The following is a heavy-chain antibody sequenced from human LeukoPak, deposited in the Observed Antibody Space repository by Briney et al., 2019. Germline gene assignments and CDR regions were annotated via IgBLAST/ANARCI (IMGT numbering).Heavy chain of an antibody. CDR3: ARYCSSTSCHWFDP. D-gene: IGHD2-2*01. Sequence: SVKVSCKASGYTLTSYGISWVRQAPGRGLEWMGGIIPIFGTANYAQKFQGRVTITTDKSTSTAYMELSSLRSEDTAGYYCARYCSSTSCHWFDPWGQGTLVTVSS. J-gene: IGHJ5*02. CDR1: GYTLTSYG. V-gene: IGHV1-69*05. CDR2: IIPIFGTA.